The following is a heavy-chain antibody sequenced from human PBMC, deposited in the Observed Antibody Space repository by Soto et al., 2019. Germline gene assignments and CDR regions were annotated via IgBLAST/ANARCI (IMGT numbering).Heavy chain of an antibody. CDR3: SKWSGYGDL. Sequence: EMQLLESGGGLVQPGGSLRLSCAASGFTMSTYSVTWVRQAPGKGLEWVSGISVTPGITFYADSVKGRFTISRDSSKNAVCLQMNSLRAEDTAMYFCSKWSGYGDLWGQGTLVTVSS. V-gene: IGHV3-23*01. D-gene: IGHD5-12*01. CDR1: GFTMSTYS. CDR2: ISVTPGIT. J-gene: IGHJ4*02.